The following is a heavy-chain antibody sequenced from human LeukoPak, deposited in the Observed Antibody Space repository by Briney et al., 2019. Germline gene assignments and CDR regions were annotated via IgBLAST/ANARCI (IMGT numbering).Heavy chain of an antibody. CDR3: TRGLVIQLWSENTNWFDP. V-gene: IGHV1-46*01. J-gene: IGHJ5*02. Sequence: GASVNVSCKASGYTFTSYYMHWVRQAPGQGLEWMGIINPSGGSTSYAQKFQGRVTMTRDTSTSTVYMEPSSLRSEDTAVYYCTRGLVIQLWSENTNWFDPWGQGTLVTVSS. CDR1: GYTFTSYY. D-gene: IGHD5-18*01. CDR2: INPSGGST.